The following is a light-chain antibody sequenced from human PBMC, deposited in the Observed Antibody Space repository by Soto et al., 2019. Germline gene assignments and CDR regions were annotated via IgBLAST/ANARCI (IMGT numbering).Light chain of an antibody. V-gene: IGKV3-20*01. Sequence: IVMTQSPGTLSLSAGERATLACRASQSLSSTYLAWYQKKPGQAPRLLIYGASTRATGSPDRFIGGGSGTNFTLTISRLDPEDSAVYYYQQYGSSHTWTFGQGTKVDIK. CDR2: GAS. J-gene: IGKJ1*01. CDR3: QQYGSSHTWT. CDR1: QSLSSTY.